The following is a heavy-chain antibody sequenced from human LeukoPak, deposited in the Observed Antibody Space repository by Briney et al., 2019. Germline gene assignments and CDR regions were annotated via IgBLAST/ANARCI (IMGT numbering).Heavy chain of an antibody. J-gene: IGHJ4*02. Sequence: GASVKVSCKASGYTFTGYYMHWVRQAPGQGLEWMGWINPNSGGTNYAQKFQGRVTMTTDTSTTTAYMELRSLRSDDTAMYYCARDVRWHSSGWDRPLFDYWGQGTLVTVSS. CDR3: ARDVRWHSSGWDRPLFDY. V-gene: IGHV1-2*02. D-gene: IGHD6-19*01. CDR1: GYTFTGYY. CDR2: INPNSGGT.